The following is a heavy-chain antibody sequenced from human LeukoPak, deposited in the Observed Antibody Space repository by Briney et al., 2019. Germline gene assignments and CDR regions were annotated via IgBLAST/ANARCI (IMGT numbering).Heavy chain of an antibody. D-gene: IGHD3-22*01. CDR3: ARSYYDSSGYYCDHY. CDR1: GGSISSYY. CDR2: IYTSGST. J-gene: IGHJ4*02. Sequence: PSETLSLTCTVSGGSISSYYWSWIRQPAGKGLEWIGRIYTSGSTNYNPSLKSRVTMSVDTSKNQFSLKLSSVTAADTAVYYCARSYYDSSGYYCDHYWGQGTLVTVSS. V-gene: IGHV4-4*07.